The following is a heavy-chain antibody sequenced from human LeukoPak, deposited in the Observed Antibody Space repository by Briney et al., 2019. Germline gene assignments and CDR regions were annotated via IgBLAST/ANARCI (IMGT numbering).Heavy chain of an antibody. J-gene: IGHJ5*02. V-gene: IGHV3-7*01. Sequence: GGSLRLSCAASGFTFSSYWMSWVRQAPGKGLEWVANIKQDGSEKYYVGSVKGRFTISRDNAKNSLYLQMNSLRAEDTAVYYCARDRFFALLWFGELFSWGQGTLVTVSS. D-gene: IGHD3-10*01. CDR3: ARDRFFALLWFGELFS. CDR2: IKQDGSEK. CDR1: GFTFSSYW.